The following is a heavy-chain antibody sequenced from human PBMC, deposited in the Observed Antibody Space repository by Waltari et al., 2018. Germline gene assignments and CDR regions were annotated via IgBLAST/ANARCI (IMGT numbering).Heavy chain of an antibody. V-gene: IGHV4-38-2*02. J-gene: IGHJ3*02. CDR2: IYHSGIT. D-gene: IGHD6-13*01. CDR3: AREYAATGAFDI. CDR1: GYSLSSGSY. Sequence: QVQLQESGPGLVKPSETLSLTCAVSGYSLSSGSYWGWIRKTPGKGLEWIGSIYHSGITYYNPSLKSRVTISVDTSKNQFSLKLSSVTAADTAVYYCAREYAATGAFDIWGQGTMVTVSS.